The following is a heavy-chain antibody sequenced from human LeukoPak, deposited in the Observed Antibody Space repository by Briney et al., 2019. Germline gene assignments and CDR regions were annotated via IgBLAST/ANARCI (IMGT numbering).Heavy chain of an antibody. CDR2: INPNSGGT. J-gene: IGHJ4*02. D-gene: IGHD3-22*01. CDR1: GYTFITYY. V-gene: IGHV1-2*06. CDR3: ARPSSSGYYRYYFDY. Sequence: GASVKVSCKASGYTFITYYIHWVRQAPGQGLEWMGRINPNSGGTNYAQKFQGRVTMTRDTSISTAYMELSRLRSDDTAVYYCARPSSSGYYRYYFDYWGQGTLVTVSS.